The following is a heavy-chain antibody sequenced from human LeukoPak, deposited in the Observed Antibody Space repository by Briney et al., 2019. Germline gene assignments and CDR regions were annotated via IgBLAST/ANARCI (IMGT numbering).Heavy chain of an antibody. CDR3: ARDNRVVVITTRSGYWYTDL. Sequence: GGSLRLSCTTSGFSLSPYVMNGVRQAPGKGLDWVAYISSDSSFIYCADSVKGRFTISRDNSKNTLYLQMNSLRADDTAVYYCARDNRVVVITTRSGYWYTDLWGRGTLVTVSS. CDR2: ISSDSSFI. J-gene: IGHJ2*01. D-gene: IGHD3-22*01. CDR1: GFSLSPYV. V-gene: IGHV3-48*01.